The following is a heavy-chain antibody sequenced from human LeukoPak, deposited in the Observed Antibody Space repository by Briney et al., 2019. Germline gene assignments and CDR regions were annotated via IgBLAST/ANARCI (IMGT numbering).Heavy chain of an antibody. CDR3: AKSGVFTIEGN. V-gene: IGHV3-23*01. J-gene: IGHJ4*02. Sequence: GGSLRLSCAASGFTFSSYAMSWVRQAPGKGLEWVSAISGSGGTTYYADSVKGRLTISRDNSKNTLYLQMNSLRAEDTAVYYCAKSGVFTIEGNWGQGTLVTVSS. D-gene: IGHD1-26*01. CDR2: ISGSGGTT. CDR1: GFTFSSYA.